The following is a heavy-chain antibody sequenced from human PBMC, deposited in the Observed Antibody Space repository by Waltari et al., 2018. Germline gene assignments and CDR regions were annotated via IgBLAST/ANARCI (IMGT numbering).Heavy chain of an antibody. V-gene: IGHV1-24*01. CDR1: GNTLTALS. J-gene: IGHJ6*02. CDR3: ATFTPVTPLYYYYGMDV. D-gene: IGHD2-21*02. Sequence: QVQLVQSGAEVQKPGASVKVSCKVSGNTLTALSMPWVRQAHDKGLEWMGGFDPEDGETIYAQKFQGRVTMTEDTSTDTAYMELSSLRSEDTAVYYCATFTPVTPLYYYYGMDVWGQGTTVTVSS. CDR2: FDPEDGET.